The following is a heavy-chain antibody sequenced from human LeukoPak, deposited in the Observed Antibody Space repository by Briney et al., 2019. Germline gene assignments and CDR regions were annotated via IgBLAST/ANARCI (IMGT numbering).Heavy chain of an antibody. CDR2: IRYDGSNK. J-gene: IGHJ4*02. CDR1: GFTFSSYG. CDR3: ASDDYDFWSGYYTN. D-gene: IGHD3-3*01. Sequence: GGSLRLSCAASGFTFSSYGMHWVRQAPGKGLEWVAFIRYDGSNKYYADSVKGRFTISRDNSKNTLYLQMNSLRAEDTAVYYCASDDYDFWSGYYTNWGQGTLVTVSS. V-gene: IGHV3-30*02.